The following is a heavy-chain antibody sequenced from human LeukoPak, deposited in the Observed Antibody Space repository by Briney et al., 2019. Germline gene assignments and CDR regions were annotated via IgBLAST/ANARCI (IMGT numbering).Heavy chain of an antibody. J-gene: IGHJ4*02. D-gene: IGHD6-19*01. CDR2: IYYSGST. CDR3: ASPQGSGWAPFDY. V-gene: IGHV4-38-2*02. Sequence: PSETLSLTCTVSAYSISSGYYWGWIRQTPGKGLEWIGSIYYSGSTYYNPSLKSRVTISVDTSKNQFSLKLSSVTAADTAVYYCASPQGSGWAPFDYWGQGTLVTVSS. CDR1: AYSISSGYY.